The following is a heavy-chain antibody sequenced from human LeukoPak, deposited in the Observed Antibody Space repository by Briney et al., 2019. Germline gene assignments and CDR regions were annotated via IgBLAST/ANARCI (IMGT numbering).Heavy chain of an antibody. CDR1: GFSFNAYA. CDR3: AKATKGHCTGAHCYPFGS. D-gene: IGHD2-8*02. V-gene: IGHV3-23*01. Sequence: GGSLRLSCAASGFSFNAYAMNWVRQAPEKRLEWISSIIYTGVDTYYADSVKGRFTISRDNSRNALDLQMHSLRAEDTAVYYCAKATKGHCTGAHCYPFGSWGQGALVIVSS. CDR2: IIYTGVDT. J-gene: IGHJ4*02.